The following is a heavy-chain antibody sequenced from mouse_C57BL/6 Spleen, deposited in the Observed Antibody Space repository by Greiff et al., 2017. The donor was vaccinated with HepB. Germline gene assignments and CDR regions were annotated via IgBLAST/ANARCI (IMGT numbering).Heavy chain of an antibody. CDR1: GFSFNTYA. J-gene: IGHJ3*01. Sequence: EVMLVESGGGLVQPKGSLKLSCAASGFSFNTYAMNWVRQAPGKGLEWVARIRSKSNNYATYYADSVKDRFTISRDDSESMLYLQMNNLKTEDTAMYYCVRQGPYYYGSIFAYWGQGTLVTVSA. CDR2: IRSKSNNYAT. CDR3: VRQGPYYYGSIFAY. D-gene: IGHD1-1*01. V-gene: IGHV10-1*01.